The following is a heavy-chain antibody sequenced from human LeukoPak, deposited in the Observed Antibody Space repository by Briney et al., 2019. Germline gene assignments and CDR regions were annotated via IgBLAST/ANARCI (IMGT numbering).Heavy chain of an antibody. J-gene: IGHJ4*02. V-gene: IGHV1-2*02. D-gene: IGHD3-22*01. Sequence: ASVKVSCKASGYTFTGYCMHWVRQAPGQGLEWMGWINPNSGGTNYAQKFQGRVTMTRDTSISTAYMELSRLRSDDTAVYYCARDRGTMIVVVIPYFDYWGQGTLVTVSS. CDR2: INPNSGGT. CDR3: ARDRGTMIVVVIPYFDY. CDR1: GYTFTGYC.